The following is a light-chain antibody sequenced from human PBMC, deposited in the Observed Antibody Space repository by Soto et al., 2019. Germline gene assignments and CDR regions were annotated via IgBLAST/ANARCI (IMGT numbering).Light chain of an antibody. CDR1: QTIGSSY. Sequence: EIVLTQSPGTLSLSPGERATLSCRASQTIGSSYLAWYQQRPGQAPRRLIYGGANRATGITDRFSATGSETDFNLAISRLEPEDFAVYYCQQYRTPSQTFGQGTKVE. CDR2: GGA. V-gene: IGKV3-20*01. J-gene: IGKJ1*01. CDR3: QQYRTPSQT.